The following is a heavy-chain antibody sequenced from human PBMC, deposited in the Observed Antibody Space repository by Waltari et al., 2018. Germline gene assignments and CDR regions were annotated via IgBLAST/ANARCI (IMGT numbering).Heavy chain of an antibody. D-gene: IGHD3-3*01. V-gene: IGHV4-59*01. CDR3: ARARDFWSGYNEDYYFDY. CDR1: GGPISSYY. J-gene: IGHJ4*02. CDR2: ILYSGSH. Sequence: QVQLQESGPGLVKPSETLSLTCTVSGGPISSYYWRWIRQPPGKGLEWIGYILYSGSHSSNPSLKSRVTISVDTSKNQFSLKLSSVTAADTAVYYCARARDFWSGYNEDYYFDYLGQGTLVTVSS.